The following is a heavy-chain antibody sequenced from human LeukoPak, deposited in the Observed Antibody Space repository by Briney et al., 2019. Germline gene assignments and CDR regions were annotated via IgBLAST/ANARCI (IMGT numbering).Heavy chain of an antibody. D-gene: IGHD3-16*02. J-gene: IGHJ4*02. CDR1: GGSFSGYY. CDR3: ARGRRRGFGGAIAFDY. Sequence: SETLSLTCAVYGGSFSGYYWSWIRQPPGKGLEWIGEINHSGSTNYNPSLKSRVTISVDTSKNQFSLKLSSVTAADTAVYYCARGRRRGFGGAIAFDYWGQGTLVTVSS. V-gene: IGHV4-34*01. CDR2: INHSGST.